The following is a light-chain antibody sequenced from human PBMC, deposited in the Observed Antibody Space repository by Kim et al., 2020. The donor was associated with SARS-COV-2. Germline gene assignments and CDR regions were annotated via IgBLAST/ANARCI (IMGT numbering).Light chain of an antibody. Sequence: ALGQTVRLTGQGDSLRNYDATWDQQSTVQAPVLVLYGKYNLPSGIPDRFSGSASVNTTSLTITGAQAEDEADYYSNSRDSSGDHVVFGGGTQLTVL. CDR2: GKY. CDR1: SLRNYD. V-gene: IGLV3-19*01. CDR3: NSRDSSGDHVV. J-gene: IGLJ3*02.